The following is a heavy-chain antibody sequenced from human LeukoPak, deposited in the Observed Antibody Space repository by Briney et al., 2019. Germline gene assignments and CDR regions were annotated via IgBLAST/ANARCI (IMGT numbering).Heavy chain of an antibody. J-gene: IGHJ2*01. CDR3: ARDPGSGIAVAGTPFWYFDL. D-gene: IGHD6-19*01. V-gene: IGHV4-61*02. CDR1: GASISSGSYY. Sequence: PSETLSLTCTVSGASISSGSYYWNWIRQPAGKGLEWIGRIFASGSTNYNPSLKSRVTISLDTSKNQFSLQLNSVTPEDTAVYYCARDPGSGIAVAGTPFWYFDLWGRGTLVTVSS. CDR2: IFASGST.